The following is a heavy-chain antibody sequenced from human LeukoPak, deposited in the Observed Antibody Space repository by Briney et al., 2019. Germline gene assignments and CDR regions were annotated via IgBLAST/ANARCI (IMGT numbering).Heavy chain of an antibody. CDR1: GFTFSSYA. CDR3: ARIMRTVTTGGWFDT. CDR2: IFYSGSS. D-gene: IGHD4-17*01. J-gene: IGHJ5*02. Sequence: LRLSCAASGFTFSSYAMSWVRQPPGKGLEFIGYIFYSGSSYYNPSLKSRLTISVDTSKNQFSLKQNSVTAADTSVYYCARIMRTVTTGGWFDTWGQGTLVPVSS. V-gene: IGHV4-30-4*08.